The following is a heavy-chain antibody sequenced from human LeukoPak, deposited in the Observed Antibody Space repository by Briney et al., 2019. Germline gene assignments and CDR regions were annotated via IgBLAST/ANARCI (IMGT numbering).Heavy chain of an antibody. CDR1: GFTFSSYA. Sequence: GGSLRLSCAASGFTFSSYAMSWVRQAPGKGLEWVSAISGSGGSTYYADSVKGRFTISRDNSKNTLYLQMNSLRAEDTAVYYCAKDQEDVVVPAAKSLDPWGQETLVTVSS. V-gene: IGHV3-23*01. J-gene: IGHJ5*02. CDR2: ISGSGGST. D-gene: IGHD2-2*01. CDR3: AKDQEDVVVPAAKSLDP.